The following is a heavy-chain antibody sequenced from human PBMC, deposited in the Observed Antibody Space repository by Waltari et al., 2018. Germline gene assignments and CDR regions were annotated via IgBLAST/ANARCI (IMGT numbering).Heavy chain of an antibody. CDR2: ISYDGSNK. CDR3: ARDGGYCSGGSCYSLDY. Sequence: QEQLVESGGGVVQPGRSLRLSCAASGFTFSSYAMHWVRQAPDKGLEWVAVISYDGSNKYYADSVKGRFTISRDNSKNTLYLQMNSLRAEDTAVYYCARDGGYCSGGSCYSLDYWGQGTLVTVSS. V-gene: IGHV3-30-3*01. D-gene: IGHD2-15*01. J-gene: IGHJ4*02. CDR1: GFTFSSYA.